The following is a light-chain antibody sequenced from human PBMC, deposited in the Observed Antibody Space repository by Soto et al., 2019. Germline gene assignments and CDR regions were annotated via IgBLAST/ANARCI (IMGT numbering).Light chain of an antibody. CDR1: QRVSNNY. CDR3: QQYGSSRT. Sequence: EIVLTQSPGTLSLSPGERATLSCRASQRVSNNYLAWYQPKPGQAPRLLIYGASNRATGIQEWFSGSGSGTYFNLTISRLEPEDVAGYYCQQYGSSRTLGQGTKV. V-gene: IGKV3-20*01. J-gene: IGKJ1*01. CDR2: GAS.